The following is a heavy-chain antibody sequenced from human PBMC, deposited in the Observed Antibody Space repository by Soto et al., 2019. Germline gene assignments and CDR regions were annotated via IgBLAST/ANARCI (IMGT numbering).Heavy chain of an antibody. CDR2: ISSSSSYI. Sequence: GGSLRLSCSASGFTFSSYSMNWVRQAPGKGLEWVSSISSSSSYIYYADSVKGRFTISRDTSKNQFSLQLNSVTPDDTAVYYCARDKGYLLYNWFDPCGQGTLVTVSS. CDR3: ARDKGYLLYNWFDP. J-gene: IGHJ5*02. V-gene: IGHV3-21*01. CDR1: GFTFSSYS. D-gene: IGHD3-10*01.